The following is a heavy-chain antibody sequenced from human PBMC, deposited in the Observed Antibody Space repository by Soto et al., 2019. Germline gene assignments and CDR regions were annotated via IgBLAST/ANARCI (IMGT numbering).Heavy chain of an antibody. V-gene: IGHV4-39*01. CDR3: ARHIKVVGYDPDLYNWFDP. CDR2: IYYSGST. CDR1: GGSISSGSYY. D-gene: IGHD5-12*01. Sequence: SETLSLTCTVSGGSISSGSYYWGWIRQPPGKGLEWIGSIYYSGSTYYNPSLKSRVTISVDTSKNQFSLKLSSVTAADTAVYYCARHIKVVGYDPDLYNWFDPWGQGTLVTAPQ. J-gene: IGHJ5*02.